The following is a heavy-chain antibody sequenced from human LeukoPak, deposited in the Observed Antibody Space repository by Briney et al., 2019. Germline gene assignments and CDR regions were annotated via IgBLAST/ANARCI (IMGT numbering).Heavy chain of an antibody. D-gene: IGHD6-19*01. Sequence: PGRSLRLSCAASGFNFRSYGMHWVRQAPGKGLERVAIIWYDGSNKYHADSVKGRFTISRDNSKNTLFLQMDSLRAEDTAVYYCARSHPGTTVDGYWGQGTLVTVSS. CDR3: ARSHPGTTVDGY. V-gene: IGHV3-33*01. J-gene: IGHJ4*02. CDR1: GFNFRSYG. CDR2: IWYDGSNK.